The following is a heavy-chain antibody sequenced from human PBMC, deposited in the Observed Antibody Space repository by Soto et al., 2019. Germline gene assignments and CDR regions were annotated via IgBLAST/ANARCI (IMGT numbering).Heavy chain of an antibody. CDR1: GGSISSYY. V-gene: IGHV4-59*01. CDR2: IYYSGST. Sequence: SETLSLTCTVSGGSISSYYWSWIRQPPGKGLEWIGYIYYSGSTNYNPSLKSRVTISVDTSKNQFSLKLSSVTAADTAVYYCARGGIVATIGQSFDYWGQGTLVTVSS. CDR3: ARGGIVATIGQSFDY. J-gene: IGHJ4*02. D-gene: IGHD5-12*01.